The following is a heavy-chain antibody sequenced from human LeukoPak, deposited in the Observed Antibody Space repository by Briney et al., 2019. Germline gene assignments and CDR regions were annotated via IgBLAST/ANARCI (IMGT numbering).Heavy chain of an antibody. Sequence: PGGSLRLSCAASGFTFSSYAMSWVRQAPGKGLEWVASVHTTTTIAAGTTFYADSVKGRFTISGDSSKNTVYLQMNTLRVEDTAVYYCASDFPLYYYYMDVWGKGTTVTVSS. V-gene: IGHV3-21*04. CDR3: ASDFPLYYYYMDV. CDR2: VHTTTTIAAGTT. J-gene: IGHJ6*03. CDR1: GFTFSSYA.